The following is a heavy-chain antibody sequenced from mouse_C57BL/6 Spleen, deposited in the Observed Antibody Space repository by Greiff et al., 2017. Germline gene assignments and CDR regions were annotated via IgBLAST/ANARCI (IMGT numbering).Heavy chain of an antibody. D-gene: IGHD2-1*01. CDR2: IYPGDGDT. Sequence: QLQQSGPELVKPGASVKCSCKASGYAFISSWMNWVKQMPGKGLEWIGWIYPGDGDTNYNGKFKSKASLTADKSSSTASMQLSSLASEDSAVSFCAAGNYEDYWGRGTLVTVSA. V-gene: IGHV1-82*01. J-gene: IGHJ3*01. CDR3: AAGNYEDY. CDR1: GYAFISSW.